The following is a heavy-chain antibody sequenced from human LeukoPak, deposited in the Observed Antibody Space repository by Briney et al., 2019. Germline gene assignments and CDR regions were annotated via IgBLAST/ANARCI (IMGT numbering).Heavy chain of an antibody. CDR1: GFTFSSYW. J-gene: IGHJ6*02. CDR2: INHNGNVN. V-gene: IGHV3-7*03. CDR3: AGGGGLDL. Sequence: GGSLRLSCAASGFTFSSYWMNWARQAPGKGLEWVASINHNGNVNYYVDSVKGRFTISRDNAKNSLYLQMSNLRAEDTAVYFCAGGGGLDLWGQGATVTVSS. D-gene: IGHD1-26*01.